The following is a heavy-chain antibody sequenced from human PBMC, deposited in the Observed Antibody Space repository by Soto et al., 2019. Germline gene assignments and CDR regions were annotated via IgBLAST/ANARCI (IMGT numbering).Heavy chain of an antibody. Sequence: QVQLVASGGGVVQPGRSLSLSCAASGFTLSGHGLHWVRQAPGKGLEWVAVVTHDGTERHYPDSVKGGFTITRDISKNPFCLQMNRLRVEHTAMYYFAREKNSGYYKTVDYWGQGTLVTVSS. D-gene: IGHD3-10*01. J-gene: IGHJ4*02. V-gene: IGHV3-30*03. CDR1: GFTLSGHG. CDR2: VTHDGTER. CDR3: AREKNSGYYKTVDY.